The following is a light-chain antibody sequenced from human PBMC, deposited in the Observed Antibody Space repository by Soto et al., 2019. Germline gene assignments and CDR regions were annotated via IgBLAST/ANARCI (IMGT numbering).Light chain of an antibody. CDR3: QQYGSSELT. J-gene: IGKJ4*01. Sequence: EVVLTQSPGTLSLSPGERATLSCRASQSVSGSYLAWYQQRPGQAPRPLIYAASRRATGTPDRFSGSGSGTDFTLTISRLEPEDFAVYYCQQYGSSELTVGGGTKVDIK. CDR2: AAS. CDR1: QSVSGSY. V-gene: IGKV3-20*01.